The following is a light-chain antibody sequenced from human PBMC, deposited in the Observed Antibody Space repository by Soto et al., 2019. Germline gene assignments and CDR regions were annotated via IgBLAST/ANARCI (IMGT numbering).Light chain of an antibody. Sequence: QSALTQPASVSGSPGQSITVSCTGTSSDIGSYDYVSWYQQHPGKFPKLIIYDVSNRPSGVSNRFSGSKSGNTASLTISGLQAEDEADYYCTSFTTAYTHVFGSGTKLTVL. CDR1: SSDIGSYDY. CDR2: DVS. CDR3: TSFTTAYTHV. V-gene: IGLV2-14*03. J-gene: IGLJ1*01.